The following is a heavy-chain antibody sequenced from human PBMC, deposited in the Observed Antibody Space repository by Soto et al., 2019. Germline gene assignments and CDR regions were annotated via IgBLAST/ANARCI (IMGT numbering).Heavy chain of an antibody. CDR1: GFTFSSYA. CDR3: AKDQGSGGLGWIYY. D-gene: IGHD6-19*01. V-gene: IGHV3-23*01. Sequence: EVQLLESGGGLVQPGGSLRLSCAASGFTFSSYAMSWVRQAPGKGLEWVSAISGSGGSTYYADSVKGRFTISRDNYKNTLYLQMNSLRAEDTAVYYCAKDQGSGGLGWIYYWGQGALVTVSS. J-gene: IGHJ4*02. CDR2: ISGSGGST.